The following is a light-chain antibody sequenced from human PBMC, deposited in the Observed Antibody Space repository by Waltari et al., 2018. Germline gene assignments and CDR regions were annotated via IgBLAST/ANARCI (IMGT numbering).Light chain of an antibody. V-gene: IGKV4-1*01. Sequence: DIAMTQSPDSLPVSLGETATTNCKSSQSVVYSYNNKDYIAWYQQKPGQPPKLLIYWASTRASGVPDRFSGSGSGTDFTLTISNLQAEDVAVYYCQQYDNTPYTFGQGTRLEIK. CDR2: WAS. J-gene: IGKJ2*01. CDR3: QQYDNTPYT. CDR1: QSVVYSYNNKDY.